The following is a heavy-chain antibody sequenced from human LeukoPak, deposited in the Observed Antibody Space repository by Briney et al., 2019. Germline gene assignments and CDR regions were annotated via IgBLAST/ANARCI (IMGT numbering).Heavy chain of an antibody. V-gene: IGHV5-51*01. J-gene: IGHJ4*02. D-gene: IGHD2-2*01. CDR1: GYSFTSYW. CDR3: ARGGGDIVVVPAAHFDY. Sequence: GESLKISCRGSGYSFTSYWIGWVRQMPGKGLEWMGIIDPGDSDTRYSPSFQGQVTISADKSISTAYLQWSSLKASDTAMYYCARGGGDIVVVPAAHFDYWGQGTLVTVSS. CDR2: IDPGDSDT.